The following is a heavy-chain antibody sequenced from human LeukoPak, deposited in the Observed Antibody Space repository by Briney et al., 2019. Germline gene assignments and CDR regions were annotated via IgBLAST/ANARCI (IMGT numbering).Heavy chain of an antibody. CDR1: GYTFSSYW. CDR2: IKEDGSEK. CDR3: ARARGMAPY. Sequence: GGSLRLSCAASGYTFSSYWMSWVRQAPGKGLEWVANIKEDGSEKYYADSVKGRFTISRDNAKNSLYLQMNSLRAEDTAVYYCARARGMAPYWGQGTLVTVSS. V-gene: IGHV3-7*05. D-gene: IGHD1-14*01. J-gene: IGHJ4*02.